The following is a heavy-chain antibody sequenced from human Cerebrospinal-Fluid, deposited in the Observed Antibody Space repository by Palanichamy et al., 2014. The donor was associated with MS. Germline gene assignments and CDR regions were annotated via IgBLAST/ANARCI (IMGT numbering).Heavy chain of an antibody. J-gene: IGHJ6*02. V-gene: IGHV2-70*01. CDR1: GFSLSSDGMC. Sequence: QVTLTESGPALVKPTHTLTLTCTFSGFSLSSDGMCVSWIRQPPGQALEWLAHIDWDGNRYYSASLKTRLTISGDTSRNRVVLSMTNVDPMDTATYFCARIRAVRETSGWSYGPPMRYYYHGMDVWGRGTTVTVSS. CDR2: IDWDGNR. CDR3: ARIRAVRETSGWSYGPPMRYYYHGMDV. D-gene: IGHD6-19*01.